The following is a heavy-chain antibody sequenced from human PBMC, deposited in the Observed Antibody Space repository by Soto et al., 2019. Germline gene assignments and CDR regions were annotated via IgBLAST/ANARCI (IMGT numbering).Heavy chain of an antibody. CDR1: AYTFTSYG. D-gene: IGHD2-15*01. CDR2: ITAYNGNT. Sequence: GASVKVSCKASAYTFTSYGFSWVRQAPGQGLEWMGWITAYNGNTKYSQKFQGRVTITRDTSASTAYMELSSLRSEDTAVYYCARDLGGWPDYWGQGTLVTVSS. V-gene: IGHV1-18*01. CDR3: ARDLGGWPDY. J-gene: IGHJ4*02.